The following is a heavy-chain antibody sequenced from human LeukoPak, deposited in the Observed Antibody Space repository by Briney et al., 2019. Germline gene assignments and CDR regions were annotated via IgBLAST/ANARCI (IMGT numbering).Heavy chain of an antibody. CDR3: ARVLYSGYDSDY. Sequence: GTSLRLSCAASGFTFSSYGIHWVRQAPGKGLEWVAVISYHGKNKYYGDSVKGRFTISRDNSKNSLYLQMNSLRAEDTAVYYCARVLYSGYDSDYWGQGTLVTVSS. V-gene: IGHV3-30*03. CDR2: ISYHGKNK. CDR1: GFTFSSYG. D-gene: IGHD5-12*01. J-gene: IGHJ4*02.